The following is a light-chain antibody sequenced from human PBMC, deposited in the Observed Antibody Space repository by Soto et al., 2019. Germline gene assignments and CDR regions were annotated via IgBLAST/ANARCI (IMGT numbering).Light chain of an antibody. CDR1: SSDVGNYNF. CDR3: CSYAGSSTWV. J-gene: IGLJ3*02. CDR2: EGS. Sequence: QSALTQSASVSGSPGQSITISCTGTSSDVGNYNFVSWYQQLPGKAPKLMIYEGSKRPSGVSNRFSGSKSGNTASPTISGLQAEDEADYYCCSYAGSSTWVFGGGTKLTVL. V-gene: IGLV2-23*01.